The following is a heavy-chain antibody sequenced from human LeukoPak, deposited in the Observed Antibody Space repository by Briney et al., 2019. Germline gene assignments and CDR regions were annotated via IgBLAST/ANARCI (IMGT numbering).Heavy chain of an antibody. V-gene: IGHV3-30*02. CDR2: LRYDGSNK. Sequence: GGALGLSRAASGFTLRSYGMHWVRPGPGKGLGGVAILRYDGSNKYYADSVKGRFTISRDNSKNTLYLQMNSLRAEDTAVYYCAKDNYYDSTLLYFFDYWGQGTLVTVSS. CDR3: AKDNYYDSTLLYFFDY. J-gene: IGHJ4*02. D-gene: IGHD3-22*01. CDR1: GFTLRSYG.